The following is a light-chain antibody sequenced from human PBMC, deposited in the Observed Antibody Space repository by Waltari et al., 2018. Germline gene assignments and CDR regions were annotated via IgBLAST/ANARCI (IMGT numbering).Light chain of an antibody. J-gene: IGKJ2*03. V-gene: IGKV3-20*01. CDR1: QSVSSSY. CDR3: QQYGNSRGS. CDR2: GAS. Sequence: GTLSCRANQSVSSSYLAWYQQKPGQAPRLLIYGASNRATDIPDRFTGSGSGTDFTLTINRLEPEDFAVYYCQQYGNSRGSFGQGTKLEIK.